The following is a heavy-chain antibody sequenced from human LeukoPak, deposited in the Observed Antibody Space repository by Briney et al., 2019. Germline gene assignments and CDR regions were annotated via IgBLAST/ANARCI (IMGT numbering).Heavy chain of an antibody. Sequence: ASVQVSCKASGYTFTAYYIHWVRQAPRHGLEWMGWINPNSGDTDYSQKFQGRVTMTRDTSISTTYMEMSRLASDDTAIYYCASDRTASWYGGEDYWGQGTLVTVSS. J-gene: IGHJ4*02. CDR3: ASDRTASWYGGEDY. V-gene: IGHV1-2*02. CDR2: INPNSGDT. CDR1: GYTFTAYY. D-gene: IGHD6-13*01.